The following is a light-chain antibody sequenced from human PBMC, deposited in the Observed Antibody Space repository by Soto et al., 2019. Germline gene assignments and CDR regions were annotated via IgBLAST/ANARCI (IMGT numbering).Light chain of an antibody. CDR3: QQYVTSPPRLT. J-gene: IGKJ4*01. CDR1: QSVSSIY. CDR2: DVS. Sequence: EIVLTQSPGTLSLSPGERATLSCRASQSVSSIYLAWYQQKPGQAPRLLVYDVSTRATGVPDRFSGSGSGTDFTLTISRLEPEDFAVYYCQQYVTSPPRLTFGGGTTVEIK. V-gene: IGKV3-20*01.